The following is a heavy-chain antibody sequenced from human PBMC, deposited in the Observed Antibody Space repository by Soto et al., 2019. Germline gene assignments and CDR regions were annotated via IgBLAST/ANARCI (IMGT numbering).Heavy chain of an antibody. V-gene: IGHV3-72*01. CDR1: GFTFSDHY. CDR3: ARHSGSYSGFDY. CDR2: TRTRANSYTT. D-gene: IGHD1-26*01. Sequence: EVQLVESGGGLVQPGGSLRLSCAASGFTFSDHYMDWVRQAPGKGLEWVGRTRTRANSYTTEYAASVKGRFTISRDDLMNSLYLQMNSLKTEDTAVYYCARHSGSYSGFDYWGQGTLVTVSS. J-gene: IGHJ4*02.